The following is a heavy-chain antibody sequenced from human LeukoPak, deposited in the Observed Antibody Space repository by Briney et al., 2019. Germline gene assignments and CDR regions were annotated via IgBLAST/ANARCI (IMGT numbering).Heavy chain of an antibody. CDR3: ARDSTYGSPRAGY. J-gene: IGHJ4*02. CDR2: INQDGSEK. D-gene: IGHD4-17*01. CDR1: GFTSSSHW. V-gene: IGHV3-7*04. Sequence: GRSLRLSRAASGFTSSSHWMSWVRQAPGKGLEWVTNINQDGSEKNYVGSLKGRFTISRDNAKNSLYLQMNSLRAEDTAVYYCARDSTYGSPRAGYWGKGTLVTVSS.